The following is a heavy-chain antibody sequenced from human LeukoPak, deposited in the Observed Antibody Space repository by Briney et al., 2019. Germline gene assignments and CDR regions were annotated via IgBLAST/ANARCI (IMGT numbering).Heavy chain of an antibody. CDR3: ARSYSSSSVVSYYYYYMDV. D-gene: IGHD6-13*01. CDR2: IYASGST. Sequence: PSETLSLTCTVSGGSISSGGYYWTWIRQPAGKGLEWIGRIYASGSTNYNPSLKSRLTISADTSKNQFSLNLSSVTAADTAVYYCARSYSSSSVVSYYYYYMDVWGKGTTVTVSS. CDR1: GGSISSGGYY. V-gene: IGHV4-61*02. J-gene: IGHJ6*03.